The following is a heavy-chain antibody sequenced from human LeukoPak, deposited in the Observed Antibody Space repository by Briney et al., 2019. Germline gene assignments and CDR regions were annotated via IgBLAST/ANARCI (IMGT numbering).Heavy chain of an antibody. CDR2: ISYDGSNK. CDR3: ARGYIDNLGYSPRSSFDS. V-gene: IGHV3-30*04. J-gene: IGHJ4*02. CDR1: GFTFSSYA. D-gene: IGHD3-22*01. Sequence: GGSLRLSCAASGFTFSSYAMHWVRRAPGKGLEWVAVISYDGSNKYYADSVKGRFTISRDNTKNSLFLQMNSLVAEDTAVYYCARGYIDNLGYSPRSSFDSWGQGSLVTVSS.